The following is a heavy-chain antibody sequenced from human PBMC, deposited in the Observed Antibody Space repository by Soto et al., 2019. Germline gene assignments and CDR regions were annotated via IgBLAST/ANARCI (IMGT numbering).Heavy chain of an antibody. Sequence: QVQLVQSGAEVKKPGASVKVSCKASGYTFTSYAMHWVRQAPGQRLGWMGWINAGNGNTKYSQKFQGRVTITRDTSASTAYMELSSLRSEDTAVYYCAKGYGVNSGWPYFDFWGQGTLVTVSS. J-gene: IGHJ4*02. CDR3: AKGYGVNSGWPYFDF. V-gene: IGHV1-3*01. D-gene: IGHD4-17*01. CDR2: INAGNGNT. CDR1: GYTFTSYA.